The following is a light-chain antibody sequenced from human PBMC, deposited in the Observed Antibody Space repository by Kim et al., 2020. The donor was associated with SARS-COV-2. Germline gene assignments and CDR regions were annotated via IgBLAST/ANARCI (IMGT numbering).Light chain of an antibody. V-gene: IGLV3-1*01. Sequence: SYELTQPPSVSVSPGQTASITCSGDRLGDKYACWYQQKPGQSPAVVVYQDTKRPSGIPARFSGSNSGTTATLTISGTQAMDEADYYCQVWDSTTTVFGGG. CDR1: RLGDKY. J-gene: IGLJ2*01. CDR3: QVWDSTTTV. CDR2: QDT.